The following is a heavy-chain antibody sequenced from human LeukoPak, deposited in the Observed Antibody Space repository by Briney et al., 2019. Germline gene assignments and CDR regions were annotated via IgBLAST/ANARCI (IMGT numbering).Heavy chain of an antibody. D-gene: IGHD3-22*01. Sequence: PGGSLRLSWAASGFTFSSYAMHWVRQAPGKGLEWVAVISYDGSNKYYADSVKGRFTISRDNSKNTLYLQMHSLRAEDTAVYYCARTSSGYPYDAFDIWGQGTMVTVSS. CDR1: GFTFSSYA. CDR3: ARTSSGYPYDAFDI. V-gene: IGHV3-30*01. J-gene: IGHJ3*02. CDR2: ISYDGSNK.